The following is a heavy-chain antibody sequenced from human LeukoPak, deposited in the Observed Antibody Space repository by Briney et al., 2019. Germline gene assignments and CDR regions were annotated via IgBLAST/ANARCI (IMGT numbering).Heavy chain of an antibody. CDR1: GYTFTFYY. CDR3: ARGKQLVAYNY. D-gene: IGHD6-6*01. V-gene: IGHV1-2*02. J-gene: IGHJ4*02. Sequence: GASVKVSCTASGYTFTFYYMHWVRQAPGQGQEWMGWINPNSGGTNYAQKFQGRITMTRDTSISTAYMELSRLRSDDAAVYYCARGKQLVAYNYWGQGTLVTVSS. CDR2: INPNSGGT.